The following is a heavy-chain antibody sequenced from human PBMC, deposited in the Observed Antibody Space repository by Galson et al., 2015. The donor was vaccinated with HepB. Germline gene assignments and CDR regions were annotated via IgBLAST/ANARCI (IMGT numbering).Heavy chain of an antibody. V-gene: IGHV3-23*01. J-gene: IGHJ6*02. Sequence: SLRLSCAASGFTFSSYAMSWVRQAPGKGLEWVSAISGSGGSTYYADSVKGRFTISRDNSKNTLYLQMNSLRAEDTAVYYCAKGLFRKINYYYGMDVWGQGTTVTVSS. CDR3: AKGLFRKINYYYGMDV. CDR1: GFTFSSYA. CDR2: ISGSGGST. D-gene: IGHD5-24*01.